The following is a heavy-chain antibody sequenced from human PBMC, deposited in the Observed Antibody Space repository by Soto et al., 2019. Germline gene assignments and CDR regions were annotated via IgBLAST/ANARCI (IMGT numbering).Heavy chain of an antibody. V-gene: IGHV6-1*01. D-gene: IGHD6-13*01. J-gene: IGHJ5*02. CDR2: TYYRSKWYN. Sequence: PSQTLSLTCAISGDSVSSNSAAWNWIRQSPSRGLEWLGRTYYRSKWYNDYAVSVKSRITINPDTSKNQFSLQLNSVTPEDTAVYYCARELPPSISWLSNWFDPWGQGTLVTGSS. CDR3: ARELPPSISWLSNWFDP. CDR1: GDSVSSNSAA.